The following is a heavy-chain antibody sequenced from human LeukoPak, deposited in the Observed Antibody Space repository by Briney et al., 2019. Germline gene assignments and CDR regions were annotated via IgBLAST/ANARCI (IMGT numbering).Heavy chain of an antibody. CDR1: GFTFSSTG. CDR2: IRYDGNNK. Sequence: GGSLRLSCTASGFTFSSTGMHWVRQAPGKGLEWVSYIRYDGNNKYYGDSVKGRLTVSRDNSKNTLYLQMNSLRVEDTAVYYCARTYNLDYWGQGTLVTVSS. CDR3: ARTYNLDY. D-gene: IGHD1-14*01. J-gene: IGHJ4*02. V-gene: IGHV3-30*02.